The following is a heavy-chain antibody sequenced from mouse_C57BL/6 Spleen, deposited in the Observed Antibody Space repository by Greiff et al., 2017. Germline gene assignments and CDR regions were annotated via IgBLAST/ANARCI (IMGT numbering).Heavy chain of an antibody. CDR2: IYPRSGNT. CDR3: ARSTERFYAMDY. J-gene: IGHJ4*01. V-gene: IGHV1-81*01. CDR1: GYTFTSYG. Sequence: VKLVESGAELARPGASVKLSCTASGYTFTSYGISWVKQRTGQGLEWIGEIYPRSGNTYYNEKFKGKATLTADKSSSTAYMELRSLTSEDSAVYFCARSTERFYAMDYWGQGTSVTVSS. D-gene: IGHD1-1*01.